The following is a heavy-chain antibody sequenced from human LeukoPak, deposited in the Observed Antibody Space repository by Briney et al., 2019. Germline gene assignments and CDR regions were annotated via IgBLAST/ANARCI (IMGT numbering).Heavy chain of an antibody. D-gene: IGHD6-13*01. Sequence: GESLKISCKGSGYSFTTYWIGWVRQMPGKGLEWMGIIYPDDSDTRYSPSFQGQVTISADKSISTAYLQWSSLKASDTAMYYCARTSSSTWFLVDYWGQGTLVIVSS. J-gene: IGHJ4*02. V-gene: IGHV5-51*01. CDR3: ARTSSSTWFLVDY. CDR1: GYSFTTYW. CDR2: IYPDDSDT.